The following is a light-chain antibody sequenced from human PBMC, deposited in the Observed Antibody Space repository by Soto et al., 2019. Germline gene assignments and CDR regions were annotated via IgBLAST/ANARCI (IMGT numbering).Light chain of an antibody. Sequence: AVSMSPAALSVTPGDRATLSCMPGQLVISNSAWCRHIPGQPPRLLIYGASSRATGVPCRFSGGGSGTDFTLTISRLEPEDVAVYYCQQYGNSTGTFCQGSKVDVK. V-gene: IGKV3D-15*01. J-gene: IGKJ1*01. CDR1: QLVISN. CDR2: GAS. CDR3: QQYGNSTGT.